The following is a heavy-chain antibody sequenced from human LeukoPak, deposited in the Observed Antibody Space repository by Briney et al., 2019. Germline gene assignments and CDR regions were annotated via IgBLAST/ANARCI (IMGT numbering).Heavy chain of an antibody. CDR2: IYHSGST. CDR3: ARHFVGSSGYYFLPFHYYYYMDV. CDR1: GDSVSSNSAA. Sequence: SQTLSLTCAISGDSVSSNSAAWNWIRQSPGKGLEWIGSIYHSGSTYYNPSLKSRGTISVDTSKNQFSLKLSSVTAADTAVYYCARHFVGSSGYYFLPFHYYYYMDVWGKGTTVTISS. J-gene: IGHJ6*03. V-gene: IGHV4-39*01. D-gene: IGHD3-22*01.